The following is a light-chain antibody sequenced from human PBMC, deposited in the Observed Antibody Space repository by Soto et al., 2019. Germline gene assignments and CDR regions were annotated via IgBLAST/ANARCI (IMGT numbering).Light chain of an antibody. CDR2: EVS. CDR1: SSDVGGYNY. J-gene: IGLJ1*01. V-gene: IGLV2-14*01. CDR3: SSYTSSSTVV. Sequence: QSALTQPASVSGSPGQSITISCTGTSSDVGGYNYVSWYQQHPGKAPKLMIYEVSNRPSRVSNRFSGSKSGNTASLTISGLQAEDEADYYCSSYTSSSTVVFGTGTKLTVL.